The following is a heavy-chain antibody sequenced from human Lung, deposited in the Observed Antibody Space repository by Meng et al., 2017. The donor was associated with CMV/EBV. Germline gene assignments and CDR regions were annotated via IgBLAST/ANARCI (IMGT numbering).Heavy chain of an antibody. CDR1: GFTFSSYW. CDR3: ARAYDSSGYLNWFDP. Sequence: SGFTFSSYWMHWVRQAPGKGLVWVSRIKCDGSSTSYADSVKGRFTISRDNAKNTLYLQMNSLRAEDTAVYYCARAYDSSGYLNWFDPWGQGTLVTVSS. CDR2: IKCDGSST. V-gene: IGHV3-74*01. D-gene: IGHD3-22*01. J-gene: IGHJ5*02.